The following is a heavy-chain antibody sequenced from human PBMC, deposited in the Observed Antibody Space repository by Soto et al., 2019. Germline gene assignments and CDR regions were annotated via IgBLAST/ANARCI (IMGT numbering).Heavy chain of an antibody. D-gene: IGHD4-17*01. CDR3: ARVHGDYWWFDP. V-gene: IGHV4-34*01. Sequence: SETLSLTCAVYGGSFSGYYWSWIRQPPGKGLEWIGEINHSGSTNYNPSLKSRVTISVDTSKNQFSLKLSSVTAADTAVYYCARVHGDYWWFDPWGQGTLVTAPQ. CDR1: GGSFSGYY. J-gene: IGHJ5*02. CDR2: INHSGST.